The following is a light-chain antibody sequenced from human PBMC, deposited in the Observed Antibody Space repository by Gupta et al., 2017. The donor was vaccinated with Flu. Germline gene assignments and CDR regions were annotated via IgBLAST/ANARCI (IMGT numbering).Light chain of an antibody. V-gene: IGKV3-11*01. J-gene: IGKJ5*01. Sequence: EIVLTQSPATLSLSPGERATLSCRASQSVRDYLAWYQQKPGQAPRLLIYDISKRATGIPARFSGSGSGTDFTLTISSLESEDFAVYYCQQRSNWLNTFGQGTRLEIK. CDR3: QQRSNWLNT. CDR2: DIS. CDR1: QSVRDY.